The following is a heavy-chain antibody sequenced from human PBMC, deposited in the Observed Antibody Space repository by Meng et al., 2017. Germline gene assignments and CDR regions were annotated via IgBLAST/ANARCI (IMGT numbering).Heavy chain of an antibody. V-gene: IGHV6-1*01. Sequence: QVQLQQSGPGLVKPSQTLSLTCAITGDSVSNNSAAWNWIRQSPSRGLEWLGRTYYRSKWYNDFDVSVKSRIIINPDTSKNHFSLQLNSVTPEDTAVYYCASGWSMFQTWGQGTLVTVSS. CDR2: TYYRSKWYN. CDR3: ASGWSMFQT. CDR1: GDSVSNNSAA. J-gene: IGHJ4*02. D-gene: IGHD3-10*02.